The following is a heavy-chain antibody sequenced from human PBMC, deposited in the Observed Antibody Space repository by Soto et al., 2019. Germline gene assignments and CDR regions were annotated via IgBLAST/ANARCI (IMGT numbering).Heavy chain of an antibody. D-gene: IGHD3-10*01. J-gene: IGHJ4*02. CDR1: GGIFSTYA. CDR3: ARDREDYGSGNYYNRVDF. Sequence: QVQLVQSGAEVKKPGSSVKVSCKASGGIFSTYAISWLRQAPGQGLEWMGGIIPLFGTPNYAQRFQGRVTITADESTSTAYRELSRLRSEDTAVYYCARDREDYGSGNYYNRVDFWGQGTLGTVSS. CDR2: IIPLFGTP. V-gene: IGHV1-69*01.